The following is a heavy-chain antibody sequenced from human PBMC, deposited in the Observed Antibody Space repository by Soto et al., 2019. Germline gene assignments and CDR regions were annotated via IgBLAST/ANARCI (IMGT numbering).Heavy chain of an antibody. CDR3: TRDRPPRSITMVRGPNAFDI. D-gene: IGHD3-10*01. CDR2: IKSKTDGGTT. CDR1: GFTFSNAW. J-gene: IGHJ3*02. Sequence: GGSLRLSCAASGFTFSNAWMNWVRQAPGKGLEWVGRIKSKTDGGTTDYAAPVKGRSTISRDDSKNTLYLQMNSLKTEDTAVYYCTRDRPPRSITMVRGPNAFDIWGQGTMVTVSS. V-gene: IGHV3-15*07.